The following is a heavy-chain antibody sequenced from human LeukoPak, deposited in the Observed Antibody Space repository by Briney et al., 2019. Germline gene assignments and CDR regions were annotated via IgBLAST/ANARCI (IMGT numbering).Heavy chain of an antibody. Sequence: GESLKISCKGSGYSFTSYWIGWVRQMPGKGLEWMGIIYPGDSDTRYSPSFQGQVTISADKSISTAYLQWSSLKASDTAMYYCARVFPTGSYYYYYGMDVWGQGTTVTVSS. D-gene: IGHD3-10*01. CDR3: ARVFPTGSYYYYYGMDV. J-gene: IGHJ6*02. CDR1: GYSFTSYW. V-gene: IGHV5-51*01. CDR2: IYPGDSDT.